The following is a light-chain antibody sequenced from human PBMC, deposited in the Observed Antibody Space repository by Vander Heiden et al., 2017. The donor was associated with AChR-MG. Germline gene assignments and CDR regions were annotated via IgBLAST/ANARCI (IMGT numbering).Light chain of an antibody. CDR3: QQTDSTPAWA. CDR1: QSINNF. J-gene: IGKJ1*01. V-gene: IGKV1-39*01. Sequence: DIQMTQSPSSLSASVGDRVTITCRASQSINNFLNWYQQKPGKAPKLLIYAASSLQSGVPSRFRGSGYGTDFTLTISSRQPEDFAPYYCQQTDSTPAWAFGQGTKVDIK. CDR2: AAS.